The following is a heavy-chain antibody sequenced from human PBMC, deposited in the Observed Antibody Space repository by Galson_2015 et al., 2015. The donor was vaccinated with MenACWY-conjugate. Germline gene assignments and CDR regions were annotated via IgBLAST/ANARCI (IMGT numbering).Heavy chain of an antibody. CDR2: VRYDGSAQ. CDR1: GFTFRLHG. Sequence: SLRLSCAASGFTFRLHGMFWVRQASGKGLEWLAFVRYDGSAQYYADSVEGRFTVSRDNSNNTLYLHLNSLRAEDTAVYYCAKQATVPVAIRGLSNTFHYFYYMDVWGKGTTVTVSS. V-gene: IGHV3-30*02. J-gene: IGHJ6*03. D-gene: IGHD2-2*02. CDR3: AKQATVPVAIRGLSNTFHYFYYMDV.